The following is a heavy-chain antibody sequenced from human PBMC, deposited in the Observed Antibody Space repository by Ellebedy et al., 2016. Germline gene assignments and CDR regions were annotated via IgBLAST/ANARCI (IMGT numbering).Heavy chain of an antibody. V-gene: IGHV3-30*18. D-gene: IGHD2-8*02. CDR3: AKDTGGYYGGYFDF. J-gene: IGHJ4*02. CDR1: GLPFGSKG. Sequence: GESLKISXEASGLPFGSKGMHWVRQAPGKGLEWVAAISYDGEGTDYADAVKGRFTISRDNSEDTLFLQMNSLRAEDTAVYYCAKDTGGYYGGYFDFWGQGTLVTVSS. CDR2: ISYDGEGT.